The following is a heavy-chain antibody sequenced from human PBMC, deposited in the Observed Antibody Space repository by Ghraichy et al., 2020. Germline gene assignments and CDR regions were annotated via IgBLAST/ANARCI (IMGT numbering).Heavy chain of an antibody. Sequence: GGSLRLSCAASGFTFTNYWMTWVRQPPGKGLEWMANINQDGSIQYYADSVTGRFSVSRDNAKRSMFLQMTILRADGTAVYYCARRGYSSSSLDFWGQGTLVTVSS. V-gene: IGHV3-7*03. CDR3: ARRGYSSSSLDF. CDR2: INQDGSIQ. J-gene: IGHJ4*02. CDR1: GFTFTNYW. D-gene: IGHD6-6*01.